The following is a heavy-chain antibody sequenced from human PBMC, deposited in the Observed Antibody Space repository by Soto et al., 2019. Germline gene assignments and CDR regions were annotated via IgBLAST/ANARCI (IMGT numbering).Heavy chain of an antibody. CDR1: GFTFSSYG. J-gene: IGHJ5*02. D-gene: IGHD5-12*01. CDR3: ARDAVLYSGYESDNWFDP. CDR2: IWNDGTNK. Sequence: GGSLRLSCAASGFTFSSYGMHWVRQAPGKGLEWVAVIWNDGTNKYYGDSVKGRFTVSRDNSKNMLYLQMNSLRGEDTAVYYCARDAVLYSGYESDNWFDPWGQGTAVTVSS. V-gene: IGHV3-33*01.